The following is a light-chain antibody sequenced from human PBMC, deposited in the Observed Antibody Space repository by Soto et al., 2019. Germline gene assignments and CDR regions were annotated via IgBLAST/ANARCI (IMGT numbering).Light chain of an antibody. CDR3: QSYDSSLNGWV. CDR1: SSNMGANYD. J-gene: IGLJ3*02. CDR2: GKS. V-gene: IGLV1-40*01. Sequence: QSALTQPPSVSGAPGQRVTISCTGSSSNMGANYDVHWYQQFPGTSPKLLIYGKSNRPSGVPDRFSGSKSGTSASLAITGLQAEDEADYYCQSYDSSLNGWVFGGGTKLTVL.